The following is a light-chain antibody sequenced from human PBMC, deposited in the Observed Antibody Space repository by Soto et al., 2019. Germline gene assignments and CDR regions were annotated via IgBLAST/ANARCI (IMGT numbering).Light chain of an antibody. Sequence: IVMTQSPATLSVSPGERATLSCRASQSLNSNLAWYHQRPGQAPRLLIYAASARATGIPARFSGSGSGTEFTLTISGLQSEDFGLYYCQQYNNWQTFGQGTKVDI. V-gene: IGKV3-15*01. J-gene: IGKJ1*01. CDR3: QQYNNWQT. CDR1: QSLNSN. CDR2: AAS.